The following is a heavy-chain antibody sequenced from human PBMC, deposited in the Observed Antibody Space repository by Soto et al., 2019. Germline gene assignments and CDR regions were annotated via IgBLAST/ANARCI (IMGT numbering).Heavy chain of an antibody. CDR1: GFTFSSYG. D-gene: IGHD2-15*01. V-gene: IGHV3-33*01. Sequence: QVQLVESGGGVVQPGRSLRLSCAASGFTFSSYGMHWVRQAPGKGLEWVAVIWYDGSNKYYADSEKGRFTISRDNPKNTLYLQMNSLRAEDTAVYYCASEYCSGGSCHYYGMDVWGQGTTVTVSS. J-gene: IGHJ6*02. CDR2: IWYDGSNK. CDR3: ASEYCSGGSCHYYGMDV.